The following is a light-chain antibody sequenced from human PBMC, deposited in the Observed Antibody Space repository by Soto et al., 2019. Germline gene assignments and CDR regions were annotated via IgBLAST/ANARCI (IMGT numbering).Light chain of an antibody. V-gene: IGKV1-9*01. CDR2: AAS. CDR3: QQLRSYPST. CDR1: QDIAIY. J-gene: IGKJ4*01. Sequence: IQLTQSPSPRYASVRDRANITCGASQDIAIYLAWYQQKPGEAPKLLIYAASTLHGGVPSRFSGSGSGTDFALTITSLQAEDFATYYCQQLRSYPSTFGGGTKVDIK.